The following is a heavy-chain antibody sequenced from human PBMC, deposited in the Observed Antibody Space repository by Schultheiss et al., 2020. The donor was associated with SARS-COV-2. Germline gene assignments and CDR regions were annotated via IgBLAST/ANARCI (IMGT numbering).Heavy chain of an antibody. J-gene: IGHJ6*03. Sequence: SETLSLTCTVSGASIRPYYWSWIRQPPMKRLEWIGRIYTSGSTNYNPSLKSRVTISVDTSKNQFSLKLSSVTAADTAVYYCARRVSGYDHNYYMDVWGKGTTVTVSS. V-gene: IGHV4-4*08. D-gene: IGHD5-12*01. CDR3: ARRVSGYDHNYYMDV. CDR2: IYTSGST. CDR1: GASIRPYY.